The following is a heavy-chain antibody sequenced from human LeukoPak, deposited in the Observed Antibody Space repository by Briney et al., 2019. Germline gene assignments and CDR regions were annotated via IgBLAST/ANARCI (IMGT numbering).Heavy chain of an antibody. D-gene: IGHD3-10*01. CDR1: GGSFSGYY. J-gene: IGHJ4*02. CDR2: INHSGST. CDR3: ARGSVVRGVIAL. V-gene: IGHV4-34*01. Sequence: SETLSLTRAVYGGSFSGYYWSWIRQPPGKGLEWIGEINHSGSTNYNPSLKSRVTISVDTSKNQFSLKLSSVTAADTAVYYCARGSVVRGVIALWGQGTLVTVSS.